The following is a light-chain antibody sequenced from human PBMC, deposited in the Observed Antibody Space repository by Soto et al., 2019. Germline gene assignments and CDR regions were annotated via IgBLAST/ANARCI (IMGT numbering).Light chain of an antibody. V-gene: IGLV2-8*01. CDR3: SSYAGSNVHYV. Sequence: QSALTQPPSASGSPGQSVTISCIGTSSDVGGYNYVSWYQHHPGKAPKLLIYEVTKRPSGVPDRFSASKSGNTASLTVSGLQAEDDADYFCSSYAGSNVHYVFGTATKLTVL. CDR1: SSDVGGYNY. CDR2: EVT. J-gene: IGLJ1*01.